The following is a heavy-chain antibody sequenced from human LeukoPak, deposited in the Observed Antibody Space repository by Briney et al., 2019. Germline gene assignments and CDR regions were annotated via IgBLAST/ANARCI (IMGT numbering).Heavy chain of an antibody. CDR3: AKDSRRDSSSWDAFDI. CDR2: ISGSGDST. Sequence: GGSLRLSCAASGFTFNNYAMNWVRQAPGKGLEWVSAISGSGDSTYYADSAKGRFTISRDNSKNTLYLQMNSLRAEDTAVYYCAKDSRRDSSSWDAFDIWGQGTMVTVSS. V-gene: IGHV3-23*01. CDR1: GFTFNNYA. J-gene: IGHJ3*02. D-gene: IGHD6-13*01.